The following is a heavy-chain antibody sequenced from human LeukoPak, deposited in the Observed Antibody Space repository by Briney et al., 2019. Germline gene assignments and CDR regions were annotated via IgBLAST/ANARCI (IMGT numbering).Heavy chain of an antibody. CDR3: ARDETGYSSFRT. D-gene: IGHD6-13*01. Sequence: TGGSLRLSCAASGFTFSNYGMHWVRQAPGKGLEWVAVMSYDGNYKYYVDSVKGRFTISRDNSKNTLYLQMNSLRAEDTAVYYCARDETGYSSFRTWGQGTLVTVSS. V-gene: IGHV3-30*03. CDR1: GFTFSNYG. J-gene: IGHJ5*02. CDR2: MSYDGNYK.